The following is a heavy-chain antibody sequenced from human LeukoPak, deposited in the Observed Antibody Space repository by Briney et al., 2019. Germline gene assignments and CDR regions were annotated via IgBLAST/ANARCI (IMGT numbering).Heavy chain of an antibody. CDR3: AREISGWIRLIDY. V-gene: IGHV3-74*01. Sequence: GGSLRLSCAASGFTFSSYWMHWVRQAPGKGLVWVSRINTDGSSTSYADSVKGRFTISRDNAKNTLYLQMNSLRAEDTAVYYCAREISGWIRLIDYWGQGTLVTVSS. CDR1: GFTFSSYW. CDR2: INTDGSST. J-gene: IGHJ4*02. D-gene: IGHD6-19*01.